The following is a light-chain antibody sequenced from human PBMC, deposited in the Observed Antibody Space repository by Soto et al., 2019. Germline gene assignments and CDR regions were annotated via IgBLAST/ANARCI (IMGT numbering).Light chain of an antibody. V-gene: IGKV2-28*01. CDR3: MQAVYTRT. CDR1: QNLLHIGGYNY. CDR2: LGS. Sequence: DIVVTQSPLSLSVTPGEPASISCRSGQNLLHIGGYNYLDWYVQKPGQSPQRLIFLGSYRASGVHDRFSGSGSGTDFTLRISRVEAEDVGVYYCMQAVYTRTFGPGTKVDIK. J-gene: IGKJ1*01.